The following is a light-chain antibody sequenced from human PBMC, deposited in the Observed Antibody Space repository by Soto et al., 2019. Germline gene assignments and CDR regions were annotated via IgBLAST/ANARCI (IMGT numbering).Light chain of an antibody. J-gene: IGKJ4*01. CDR3: QQYGSSPLT. CDR1: QSVSSY. CDR2: GAS. Sequence: EIVLTQSPATLSLSPGARAPLSCRASQSVSSYLAWYQQNPGQAPRLLIYGASSRATGIPDRFSGSGSGTDFSLTISRLEPEDFAVYYCQQYGSSPLTFGGGTKVDIK. V-gene: IGKV3-20*01.